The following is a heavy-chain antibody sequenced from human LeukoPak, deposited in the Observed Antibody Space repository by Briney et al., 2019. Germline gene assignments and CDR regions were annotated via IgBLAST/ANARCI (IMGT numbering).Heavy chain of an antibody. J-gene: IGHJ4*02. CDR3: ARDAGYCSSTSCYTEF. CDR1: GFTFSDYY. D-gene: IGHD2-2*02. V-gene: IGHV3-11*04. Sequence: GGSLRLSCAASGFTFSDYYMSWIRQAPGKGLEWVSYISSSGSTIYCADSVKGRFTISRDNAKNSLYLQMNSLRAEDTAVYYCARDAGYCSSTSCYTEFGGQGTLVTVSS. CDR2: ISSSGSTI.